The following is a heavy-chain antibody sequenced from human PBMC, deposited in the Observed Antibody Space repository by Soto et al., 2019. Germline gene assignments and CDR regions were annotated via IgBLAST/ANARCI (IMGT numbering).Heavy chain of an antibody. CDR3: ARVQWLRFDAFNI. V-gene: IGHV3-7*03. D-gene: IGHD5-12*01. CDR1: GFTFSSSR. J-gene: IGHJ3*02. Sequence: EVQLVESGGELVQPGGTLRLSCAASGFTFSSSRMSWVRQAPGKGLEWVASIHQDGSEIDYVDSVKGRFTISRDNAKSSLSLHMNSLRVDGPAVYYCARVQWLRFDAFNIWGQGTMVTVSS. CDR2: IHQDGSEI.